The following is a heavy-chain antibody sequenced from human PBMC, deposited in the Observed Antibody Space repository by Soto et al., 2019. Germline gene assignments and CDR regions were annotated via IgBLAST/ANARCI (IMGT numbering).Heavy chain of an antibody. CDR1: GFTFDDYG. V-gene: IGHV3-20*04. CDR3: ARVPPGGYSGYDSAFDI. CDR2: INWNGGST. J-gene: IGHJ3*02. Sequence: EVQLVESGGGVVRPVGSLRLSCAASGFTFDDYGMSWVRQAPGKGLEWVSGINWNGGSTGYADSVKGRFTISRDNAKNSLYLQMNSLRAEDTALYYCARVPPGGYSGYDSAFDIWGQGTMVTVSS. D-gene: IGHD5-12*01.